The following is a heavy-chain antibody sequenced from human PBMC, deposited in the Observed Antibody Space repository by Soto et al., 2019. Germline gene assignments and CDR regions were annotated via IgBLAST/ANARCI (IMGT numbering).Heavy chain of an antibody. J-gene: IGHJ6*02. CDR2: ISYDGSNK. CDR1: GFTFSSYG. Sequence: QVQLVESGGGVVQPGRSLRLSCAASGFTFSSYGMHWVRQAPGKGLEWVAVISYDGSNKYYADSVKGRFTISRDNSKNTLYLQINSLRAEDTAVYYCAKDLVMWGLYGMDVWGQGTTVTVSS. D-gene: IGHD1-26*01. V-gene: IGHV3-30*18. CDR3: AKDLVMWGLYGMDV.